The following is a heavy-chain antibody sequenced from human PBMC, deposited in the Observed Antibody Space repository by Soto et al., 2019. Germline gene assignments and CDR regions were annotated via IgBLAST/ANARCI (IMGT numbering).Heavy chain of an antibody. D-gene: IGHD1-26*01. Sequence: ASVKVSCRASGGTFSSYAISWVRQAPGQGLEWMGGIIPIFGTANYAQKFQGRVTIIADESTSTAYMELSSLRSEDTAVYYCARGLWELPPYYYYGMDVWGQGTTVTVS. CDR2: IIPIFGTA. CDR3: ARGLWELPPYYYYGMDV. V-gene: IGHV1-69*13. CDR1: GGTFSSYA. J-gene: IGHJ6*02.